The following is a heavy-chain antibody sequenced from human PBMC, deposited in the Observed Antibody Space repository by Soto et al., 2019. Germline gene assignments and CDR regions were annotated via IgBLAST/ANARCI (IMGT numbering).Heavy chain of an antibody. CDR1: GYFISSGYY. V-gene: IGHV4-38-2*01. CDR3: ARVGPWVPYYYDSSPYTFENWFDP. CDR2: IYYVVST. J-gene: IGHJ5*02. Sequence: SFTFAVSGYFISSGYYWCLLRQPPGKGLECIGSIYYVVSTYYNPSLNSRVTLSIDMTNNHVSLILNSVTAADTAVYYCARVGPWVPYYYDSSPYTFENWFDPWGQGTLVTVSS. D-gene: IGHD3-22*01.